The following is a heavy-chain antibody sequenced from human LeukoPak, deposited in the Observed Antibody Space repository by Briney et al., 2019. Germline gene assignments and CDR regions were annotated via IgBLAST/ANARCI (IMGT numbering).Heavy chain of an antibody. Sequence: SETLSLTCTVSGGSISSYYWSWIRQPPGKGLEWIGYIYYSGSTNYNPSLKSRVTISVDTSKNQFSLKLSSVTAADTAVYYCARVQYCSSTSCWENYYYYMDVWGKGTTVTVSS. V-gene: IGHV4-59*01. CDR1: GGSISSYY. D-gene: IGHD2-2*01. CDR2: IYYSGST. J-gene: IGHJ6*03. CDR3: ARVQYCSSTSCWENYYYYMDV.